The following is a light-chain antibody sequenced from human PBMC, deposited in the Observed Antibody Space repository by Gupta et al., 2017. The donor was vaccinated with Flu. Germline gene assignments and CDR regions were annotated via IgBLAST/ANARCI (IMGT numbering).Light chain of an antibody. Sequence: SITISCTGNSSDIGIYNYVSWYQQHPGKAHKLMIFEVSERPAGVASRFSASKSGTTASTTISGHQEEDDAYFYSSSDTDTSTRVFGGGTKLTVL. CDR1: SSDIGIYNY. CDR3: SSDTDTSTRV. J-gene: IGLJ3*02. V-gene: IGLV2-14*01. CDR2: EVS.